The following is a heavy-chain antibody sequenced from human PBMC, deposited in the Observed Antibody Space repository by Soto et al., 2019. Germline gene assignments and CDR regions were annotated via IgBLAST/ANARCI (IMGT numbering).Heavy chain of an antibody. CDR1: GGTFSSYT. V-gene: IGHV1-69*01. D-gene: IGHD1-26*01. CDR3: AIVVVGSRLSLDY. CDR2: ISPIFGTP. J-gene: IGHJ4*02. Sequence: QVQLVQSGAEVKKPGSSVTVSCKASGGTFSSYTISWVRQAPGQGLEWMAGISPIFGTPIYAQKFQDRVTITAEDSTMTAYMEMNRLPSEDTAVYYCAIVVVGSRLSLDYWGQGTLVTISS.